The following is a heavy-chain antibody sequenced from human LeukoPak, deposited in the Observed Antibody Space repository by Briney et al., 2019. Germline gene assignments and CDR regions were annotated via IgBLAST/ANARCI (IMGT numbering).Heavy chain of an antibody. D-gene: IGHD3-16*02. CDR3: ARHKTFGAFMITFGGVIVSSPDAFDI. J-gene: IGHJ3*02. CDR2: IYYSGST. CDR1: GGSISSSSYY. V-gene: IGHV4-39*01. Sequence: SETLSLTCTVSGGSISSSSYYWGWIRQPPGKGLEWIGSIYYSGSTYYNPSLKSRVTISVDTSKNQFSLKLSSVTAADTAVYYCARHKTFGAFMITFGGVIVSSPDAFDIWGQGTMVTVSS.